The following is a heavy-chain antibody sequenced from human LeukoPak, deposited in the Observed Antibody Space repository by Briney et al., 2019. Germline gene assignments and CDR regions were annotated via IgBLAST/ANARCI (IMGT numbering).Heavy chain of an antibody. CDR1: GGSFSGYY. V-gene: IGHV4-34*01. J-gene: IGHJ4*02. Sequence: PSETLSLTCAVSGGSFSGYYWSWIRQPPGKGLEWIGEINHSGSTNYNPSLKSRVTISVDTSKNQFSLKLSSVTAADTAVYYCASLRRDIVVVPAAMRRYYFDYWGQGTLVTVSS. CDR3: ASLRRDIVVVPAAMRRYYFDY. CDR2: INHSGST. D-gene: IGHD2-2*01.